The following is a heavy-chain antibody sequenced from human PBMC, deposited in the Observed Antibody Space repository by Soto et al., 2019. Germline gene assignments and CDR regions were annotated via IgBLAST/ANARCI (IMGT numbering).Heavy chain of an antibody. V-gene: IGHV3-23*01. D-gene: IGHD1-7*01. J-gene: IGHJ4*02. CDR3: AKRGTPTTGPFEY. CDR2: IHNTGDST. Sequence: PGGSLRLSCAASGFTFSNYAMSWARQAPGRGLEWVSNIHNTGDSTYYAGPVKGRFTISRDNSKNTLYLQMNSLRAEDTAVYYCAKRGTPTTGPFEYWGQGALVTVSS. CDR1: GFTFSNYA.